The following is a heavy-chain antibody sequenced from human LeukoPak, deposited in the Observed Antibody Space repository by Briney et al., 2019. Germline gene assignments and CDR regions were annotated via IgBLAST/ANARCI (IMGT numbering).Heavy chain of an antibody. Sequence: PGGSLRLPCAASGFTVSGNYMSWVRQAPGKGLEWVSFIHSGGNTYYADSVKGRFTISRDNSKNTLYLQMNSLRAEDTAVYYCARAKTLTTSFGWFDPRGQGTLVTVSS. V-gene: IGHV3-53*01. D-gene: IGHD4-11*01. CDR1: GFTVSGNY. CDR3: ARAKTLTTSFGWFDP. J-gene: IGHJ5*02. CDR2: IHSGGNT.